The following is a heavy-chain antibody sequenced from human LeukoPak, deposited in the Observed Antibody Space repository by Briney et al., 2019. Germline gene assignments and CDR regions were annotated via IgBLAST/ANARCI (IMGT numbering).Heavy chain of an antibody. CDR1: GLTFRSIA. CDR2: ISGMGGST. D-gene: IGHD3-3*01. CDR3: AVTIFGVVSYFDY. V-gene: IGHV3-23*01. Sequence: GGSLRLSCAAPGLTFRSIAMSWVRQPPGKGLGWVSPISGMGGSTYYVDSVKGRFTISRDNSKNTLYLQMNSLRAEDTAVYYCAVTIFGVVSYFDYWGQGTLVTVSS. J-gene: IGHJ4*02.